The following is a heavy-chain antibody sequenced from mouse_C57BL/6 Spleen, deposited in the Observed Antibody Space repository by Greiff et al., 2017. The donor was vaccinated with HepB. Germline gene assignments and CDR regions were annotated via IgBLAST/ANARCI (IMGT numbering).Heavy chain of an antibody. CDR1: GYTFTSYW. CDR3: SRASDYYGSKGEYFDY. V-gene: IGHV1-69*01. Sequence: QVQLKQPGAELVMPGASVKLSCKASGYTFTSYWMHWVKQRPGQGLEWIGEIDPSDSYTNYNQKFKGKSTLTVDKSSSTAYMQLSSLTSEDSAVYYCSRASDYYGSKGEYFDYWGQGTTLTVSS. D-gene: IGHD1-1*01. J-gene: IGHJ2*01. CDR2: IDPSDSYT.